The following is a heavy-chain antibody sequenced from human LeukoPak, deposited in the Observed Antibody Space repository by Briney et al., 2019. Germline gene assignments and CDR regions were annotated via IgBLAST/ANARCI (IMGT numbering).Heavy chain of an antibody. CDR2: VKQDGNEK. Sequence: GGSLRLSCAASGFTFTIYSMTWVLQAPGKGLEWVANVKQDGNEKYYVDSVKGRFTISRDNAKNSLYLQMNSLRAEDTAVYYCARGSGWTDYRGKGTLVTVSS. D-gene: IGHD6-19*01. CDR1: GFTFTIYS. CDR3: ARGSGWTDY. J-gene: IGHJ4*02. V-gene: IGHV3-7*01.